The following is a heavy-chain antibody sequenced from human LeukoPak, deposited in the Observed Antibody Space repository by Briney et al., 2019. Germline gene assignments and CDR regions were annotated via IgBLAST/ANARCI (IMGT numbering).Heavy chain of an antibody. CDR3: ARDYYYDTSGHRSGYFDL. CDR1: GYIFTKYY. D-gene: IGHD3-22*01. V-gene: IGHV1-8*01. Sequence: GASVKVSCKASGYIFTKYYIHWVRQAPGQGLEWMGRANPGSGNTGYAQKFQGRVTMTRDTSITTAYMELSSLRSEDTAVYYCARDYYYDTSGHRSGYFDLWGRGTLVTVSS. J-gene: IGHJ2*01. CDR2: ANPGSGNT.